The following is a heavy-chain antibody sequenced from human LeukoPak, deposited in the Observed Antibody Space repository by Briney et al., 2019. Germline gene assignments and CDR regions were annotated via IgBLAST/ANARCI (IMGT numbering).Heavy chain of an antibody. Sequence: QPGRSLRLSCAAAGFTFNHYGMHWVPQAPGKGLEWVSVIWSDGTNKYYAASVKGRFTISRGDFYKTVYLQMSSLRPDDTGVYYCARDAQRGFDYSNSLQYWGQGTQVTVST. V-gene: IGHV3-33*01. CDR3: ARDAQRGFDYSNSLQY. CDR2: IWSDGTNK. J-gene: IGHJ4*02. CDR1: GFTFNHYG. D-gene: IGHD4-11*01.